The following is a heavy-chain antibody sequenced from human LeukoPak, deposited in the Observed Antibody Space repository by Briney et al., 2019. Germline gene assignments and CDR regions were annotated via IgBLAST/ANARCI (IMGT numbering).Heavy chain of an antibody. CDR3: ARDNSRFQYYYDSSGYYYSFDI. CDR2: IIPIFGTA. CDR1: GGTFSSYA. Sequence: SVKVSCKASGGTFSSYAISWVRQAPGQGLEWMGGIIPIFGTANYAQKFQGRVTITTDESTSTAYMELSSLRSEDTAVYYCARDNSRFQYYYDSSGYYYSFDIWGQGTLVTVSS. D-gene: IGHD3-22*01. J-gene: IGHJ3*02. V-gene: IGHV1-69*05.